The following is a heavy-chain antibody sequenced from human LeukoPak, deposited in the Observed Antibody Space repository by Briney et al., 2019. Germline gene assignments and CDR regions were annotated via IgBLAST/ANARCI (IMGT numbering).Heavy chain of an antibody. CDR3: ATSGATTVTTWGGSWFDP. V-gene: IGHV4-39*07. Sequence: SETLSLTCTVSGGSISSSSYYWGWIRQPPGKGLEWIGSIYYSGGTYYNPSLRSRVTISVDTSKNQFSLKLSSVTPADTAVYYCATSGATTVTTWGGSWFDPWGQGTLVTISS. J-gene: IGHJ5*02. D-gene: IGHD4-17*01. CDR2: IYYSGGT. CDR1: GGSISSSSYY.